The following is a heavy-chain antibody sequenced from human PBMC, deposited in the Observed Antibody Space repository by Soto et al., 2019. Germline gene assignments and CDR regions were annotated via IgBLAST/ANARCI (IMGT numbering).Heavy chain of an antibody. V-gene: IGHV3-23*01. Sequence: EVQLLESGGGLVHPGGSLRLSCAASGFTFRRYAMSWVRQAPAKGLEWVSLIRGSGGSTDYADSVKGRFTISRDSSKKSVYLQMNSRRAEDTAVYYCAIDYWGQGTLVTVSS. CDR3: AIDY. CDR2: IRGSGGST. J-gene: IGHJ4*02. CDR1: GFTFRRYA.